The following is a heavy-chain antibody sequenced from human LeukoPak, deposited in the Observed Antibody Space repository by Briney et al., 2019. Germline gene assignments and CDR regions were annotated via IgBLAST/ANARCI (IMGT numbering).Heavy chain of an antibody. Sequence: PSETLSLTCTVSGGSISSYYWSWIRQPPGKGLEWIGYIYYSGSANYNPSLKSRVTISVDTSKKQFSLKLSSVTAADTAMYYCARSVSSYYCTSTSCYGDAFDIWGQGTMVTVSS. J-gene: IGHJ3*02. D-gene: IGHD2-2*01. CDR3: ARSVSSYYCTSTSCYGDAFDI. V-gene: IGHV4-59*01. CDR2: IYYSGSA. CDR1: GGSISSYY.